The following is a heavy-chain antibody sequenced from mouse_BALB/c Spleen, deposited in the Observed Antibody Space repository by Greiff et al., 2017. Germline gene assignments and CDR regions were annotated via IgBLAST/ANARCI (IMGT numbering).Heavy chain of an antibody. CDR3: ARDLLRLPWFAY. Sequence: EVQRVESGPGLVKPSQSLSLTCSVTGYSITSGYYWNWIRQFPGNKLEWMGYISYDGSNNYNPSLKNRISITRDTSKNQFFLKLNSVTTEDTATYYCARDLLRLPWFAYWGQGTLVTVSA. CDR1: GYSITSGYY. D-gene: IGHD1-2*01. V-gene: IGHV3-6*02. CDR2: ISYDGSN. J-gene: IGHJ3*01.